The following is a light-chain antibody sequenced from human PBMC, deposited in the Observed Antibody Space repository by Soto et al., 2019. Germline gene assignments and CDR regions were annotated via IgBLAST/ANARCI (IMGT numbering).Light chain of an antibody. Sequence: ERVMTQSPATLSVSPGERATLSCRASQRVSDNLAWYQQKPGQAPRLLIYGASTRATGIPAKFSGSRSGTEFTLTISSLQSEDFAVYYCQQYDNWPPGTFGQGTK. CDR3: QQYDNWPPGT. CDR1: QRVSDN. CDR2: GAS. V-gene: IGKV3-15*01. J-gene: IGKJ1*01.